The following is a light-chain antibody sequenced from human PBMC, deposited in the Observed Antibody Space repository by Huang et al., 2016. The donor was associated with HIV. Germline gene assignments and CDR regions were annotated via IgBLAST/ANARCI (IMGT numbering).Light chain of an antibody. V-gene: IGKV2-28*01. CDR2: VAS. CDR1: QSLLHRNGKNY. J-gene: IGKJ4*01. CDR3: MQALQTPLT. Sequence: DIVMTQSPLSLSVTPGEPASISCRSSQSLLHRNGKNYLDWYLQKPGQSPQLLIYVASSRASGIPDRFNGSGSGTDFTLKISRVEAEDVGVYYCMQALQTPLTFGGGTKVEVK.